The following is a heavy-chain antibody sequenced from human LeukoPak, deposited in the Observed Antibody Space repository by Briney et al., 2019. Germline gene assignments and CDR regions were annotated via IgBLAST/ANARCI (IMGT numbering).Heavy chain of an antibody. CDR1: GYTFTGYY. Sequence: ASVKVSCKASGYTFTGYYMHWVRQAPGQGLEWMGWINPNSGGTNYAQKLQGRVTMTTDTSTSTAYMELRSLRSDDTAVYYCARDLASIAAAGNWFDPWGQGTLVTVSS. V-gene: IGHV1-2*02. CDR2: INPNSGGT. J-gene: IGHJ5*02. CDR3: ARDLASIAAAGNWFDP. D-gene: IGHD6-13*01.